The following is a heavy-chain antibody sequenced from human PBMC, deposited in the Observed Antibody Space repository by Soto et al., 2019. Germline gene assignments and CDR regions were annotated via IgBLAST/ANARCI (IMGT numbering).Heavy chain of an antibody. D-gene: IGHD1-26*01. CDR3: ARDQAYSGSYYFDY. CDR2: IYYTGST. J-gene: IGHJ4*02. CDR1: GGSVSSGGYF. V-gene: IGHV4-61*08. Sequence: QVQLQESGPGLVKPSETLSLTCTVSGGSVSSGGYFWSWIRQPPGKGLEWLGHIYYTGSTNYNPSLKSRVSLSVDTSKNQFSLKLSSVTAADTAVYYCARDQAYSGSYYFDYWGQGALVTVSS.